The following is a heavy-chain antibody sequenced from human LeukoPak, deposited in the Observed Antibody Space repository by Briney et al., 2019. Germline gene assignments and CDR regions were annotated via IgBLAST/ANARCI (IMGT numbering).Heavy chain of an antibody. V-gene: IGHV4-59*01. D-gene: IGHD3-10*01. J-gene: IGHJ6*02. CDR2: IHYSGST. Sequence: PSGTLSLTCTVSGGSISSYSWSWIRQPPGRGLEWIGYIHYSGSTTYNLSLKCRVTISLDTSKNQFYRNLTSVTAADTAGYYGASSMSRGIIASYYHGMDVWGQGTTVTVS. CDR3: ASSMSRGIIASYYHGMDV. CDR1: GGSISSYS.